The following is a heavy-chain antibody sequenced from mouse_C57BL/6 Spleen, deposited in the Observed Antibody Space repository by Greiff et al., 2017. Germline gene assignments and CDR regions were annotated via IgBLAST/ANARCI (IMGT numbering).Heavy chain of an antibody. J-gene: IGHJ2*01. CDR2: INPSTGGT. CDR3: ARYDYDEMYYVDY. D-gene: IGHD2-4*01. Sequence: EVQLQQSGPELVKPGASVKISCKASGYSFTGYYMNWVKQSPEKSLEWIGEINPSTGGTTYNQKFKAKATLTVDKSSSTAYMQLKSLTSEDSAVYYCARYDYDEMYYVDYWGQGTTLTVSS. V-gene: IGHV1-42*01. CDR1: GYSFTGYY.